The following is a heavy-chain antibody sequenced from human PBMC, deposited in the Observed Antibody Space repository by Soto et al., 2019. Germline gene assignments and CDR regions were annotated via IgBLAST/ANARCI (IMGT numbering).Heavy chain of an antibody. CDR2: INSDGSST. D-gene: IGHD3-22*01. CDR1: GFPFSSYW. V-gene: IGHV3-74*01. Sequence: GGSLSLSCTASGFPFSSYWMHWVRQAPGKGLVWVSRINSDGSSTSYADSVKGRFTISRDNAKNTLYLQMNSLRAEDTAVYYCARATEWLLLPVNWGQGTLVTVSS. CDR3: ARATEWLLLPVN. J-gene: IGHJ4*02.